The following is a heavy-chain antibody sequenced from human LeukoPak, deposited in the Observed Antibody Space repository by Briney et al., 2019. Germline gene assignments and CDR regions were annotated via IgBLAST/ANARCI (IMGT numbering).Heavy chain of an antibody. D-gene: IGHD3-10*01. V-gene: IGHV3-7*03. Sequence: GALRLSCAASGFNFSSYWMSLVRQAPGEGLEWVANIKQDGSEKYYVDSVKGRFTISRDNAKNSLYLQMNSLRAEDTAVYYCARGFGRPWGQGTLVTVSS. CDR3: ARGFGRP. CDR2: IKQDGSEK. CDR1: GFNFSSYW. J-gene: IGHJ5*02.